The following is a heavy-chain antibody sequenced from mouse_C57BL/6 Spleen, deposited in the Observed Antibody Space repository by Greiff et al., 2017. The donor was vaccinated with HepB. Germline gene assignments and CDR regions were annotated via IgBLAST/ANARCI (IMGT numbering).Heavy chain of an antibody. CDR1: GYTFTSYW. J-gene: IGHJ3*01. CDR3: ARFPGNDGPAWFAY. Sequence: VQLQQSGAELVKPGASVKLSCKASGYTFTSYWMHWVKQRPGQGLKWIGMIHPNSGSTNYNEKFKSKATLTVDKSSSTAYMQLSSLTSEDSAVYYCARFPGNDGPAWFAYWGQGTLVTVSA. CDR2: IHPNSGST. D-gene: IGHD2-3*01. V-gene: IGHV1-64*01.